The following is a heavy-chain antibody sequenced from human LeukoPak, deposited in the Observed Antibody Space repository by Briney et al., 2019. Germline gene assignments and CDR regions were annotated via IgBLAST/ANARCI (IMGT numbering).Heavy chain of an antibody. CDR2: ISGSGGST. Sequence: GGSLRLSCAASGLTFSSYAMSWVRQAPGKGLEWVSAISGSGGSTYYADSVKGRFTISRDNSKNTLYLQMNSLRAEDTAVYYCAKEITYYYGSGSYYPQIPPDYWGQGTLVTVSS. CDR3: AKEITYYYGSGSYYPQIPPDY. D-gene: IGHD3-10*01. J-gene: IGHJ4*02. CDR1: GLTFSSYA. V-gene: IGHV3-23*01.